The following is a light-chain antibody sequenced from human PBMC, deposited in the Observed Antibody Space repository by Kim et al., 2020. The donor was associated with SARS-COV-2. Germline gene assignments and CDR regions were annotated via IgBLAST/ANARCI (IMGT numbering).Light chain of an antibody. V-gene: IGLV1-47*01. CDR2: RNN. Sequence: GQRVTISCSGSNSNIASNYAYWYQQLPGTAPKLLIYRNNQRPSGVPDRFSGSKSGTSASLAISGLRSEDEADYYCATWDDSLSGWVFGGGTKLTVL. CDR1: NSNIASNY. CDR3: ATWDDSLSGWV. J-gene: IGLJ3*02.